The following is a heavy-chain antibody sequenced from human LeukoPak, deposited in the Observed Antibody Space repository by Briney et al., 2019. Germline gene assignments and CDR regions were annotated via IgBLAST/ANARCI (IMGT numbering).Heavy chain of an antibody. J-gene: IGHJ4*02. CDR2: IYYSGST. CDR3: ARSPLWVHDY. D-gene: IGHD3-16*01. Sequence: SETLSLTCTVSGGTISSSSYYWGWIRQPPGKGLEWIGSIYYSGSTYYNPSLKSRVTISVDTSKNQFSLKLSSVTAADTAVYYCARSPLWVHDYWGQGTLVTVSS. CDR1: GGTISSSSYY. V-gene: IGHV4-39*01.